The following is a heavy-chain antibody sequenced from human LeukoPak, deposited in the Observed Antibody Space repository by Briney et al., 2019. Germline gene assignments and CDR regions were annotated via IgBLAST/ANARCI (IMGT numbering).Heavy chain of an antibody. J-gene: IGHJ4*02. CDR3: ARDGSNYAALDY. D-gene: IGHD4-11*01. CDR2: IYYSGST. V-gene: IGHV4-30-4*08. CDR1: GGSISSYY. Sequence: PSETLSLTCTVSGGSISSYYWSWIRQPPGKGLEWIGYIYYSGSTYYNPSLKSRVTISVDTSKNQFSLKLSSVTAADTAVYYCARDGSNYAALDYWRQGTLVTVSS.